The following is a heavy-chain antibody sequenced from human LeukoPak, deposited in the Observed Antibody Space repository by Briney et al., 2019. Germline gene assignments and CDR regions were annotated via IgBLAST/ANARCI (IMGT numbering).Heavy chain of an antibody. V-gene: IGHV3-7*01. D-gene: IGHD6-13*01. CDR1: GFTFSSYA. CDR3: ARDEGIAAAGTPFDY. CDR2: IKQDGSEK. J-gene: IGHJ4*02. Sequence: GGSLRLSCAASGFTFSSYAMSWVRQAPGKGLEWVANIKQDGSEKYYVDSVKGRFTISRDNAKNSLYLQMNSLRAEDTAVYYCARDEGIAAAGTPFDYWGQGTLVTVSS.